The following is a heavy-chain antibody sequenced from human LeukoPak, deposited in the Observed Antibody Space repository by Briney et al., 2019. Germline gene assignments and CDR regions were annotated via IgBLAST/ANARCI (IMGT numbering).Heavy chain of an antibody. CDR3: ARKSGYSGYGSDY. J-gene: IGHJ4*02. V-gene: IGHV3-66*01. Sequence: PGGSLRLSCAASGFTVSSNYMSWVRQAPGKGLEWGSVIYSGGSTYYADSVKGRFTISRDNSKNTLYLQMNSLRAEDTAVYYCARKSGYSGYGSDYWGQGTLVTVSS. CDR2: IYSGGST. CDR1: GFTVSSNY. D-gene: IGHD5-12*01.